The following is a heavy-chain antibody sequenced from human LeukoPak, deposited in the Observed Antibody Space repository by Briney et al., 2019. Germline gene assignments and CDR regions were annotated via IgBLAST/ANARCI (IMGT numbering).Heavy chain of an antibody. D-gene: IGHD7-27*01. CDR1: GFTFSSYT. CDR3: AKDGGLWVSAHWGDS. Sequence: GGSLRLSCAASGFTFSSYTMSWVRQAPGKGLEWVSTITTSDGNTYYAGSVKGRFTVSRDNSKNTLYLQMNSLRADDTAVYYCAKDGGLWVSAHWGDSWGRGTLVTVSS. V-gene: IGHV3-23*01. J-gene: IGHJ4*02. CDR2: ITTSDGNT.